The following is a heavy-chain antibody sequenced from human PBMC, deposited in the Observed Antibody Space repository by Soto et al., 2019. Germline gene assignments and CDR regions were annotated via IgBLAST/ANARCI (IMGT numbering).Heavy chain of an antibody. CDR1: GFPFSTYW. J-gene: IGHJ6*02. V-gene: IGHV3-7*03. Sequence: LSRSASGFPFSTYWMSWVRQAPGKGLEWVANIKTDESEKYYVDSVRGRFTTSRDNARNFLYLQMNSLTGEDTAVYYCTRDGYPFALDVWGLGTSVTVSS. CDR3: TRDGYPFALDV. CDR2: IKTDESEK. D-gene: IGHD5-12*01.